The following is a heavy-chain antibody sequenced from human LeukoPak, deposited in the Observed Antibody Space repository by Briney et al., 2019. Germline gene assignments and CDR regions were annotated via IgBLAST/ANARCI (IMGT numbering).Heavy chain of an antibody. CDR3: TTDLGDYGDYLRE. CDR2: VTSESAGGTT. CDR1: GFTFSSYA. Sequence: GGSLRLSCAASGFTFSSYAMSWIRQAPGKGLEWVGRVTSESAGGTTDYPAVVKGRFSISRDDSTNMVYLQMNSLKTEDTALYYCTTDLGDYGDYLREWGQGTLVTVSS. V-gene: IGHV3-15*01. D-gene: IGHD4-17*01. J-gene: IGHJ4*02.